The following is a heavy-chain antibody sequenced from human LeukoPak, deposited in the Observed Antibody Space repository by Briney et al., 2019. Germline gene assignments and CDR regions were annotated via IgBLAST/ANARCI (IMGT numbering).Heavy chain of an antibody. Sequence: ASVNVSCKASGYTFTSYYMHWVRQAPGQGREWMGKINLSGGSTTYAQKFQGRVTMTRDTSTSTVYMELSSLRSEDTAVYYCARDYVDDIPMIKDYWGQGTLVTVSS. V-gene: IGHV1-46*01. J-gene: IGHJ4*02. CDR2: INLSGGST. CDR3: ARDYVDDIPMIKDY. CDR1: GYTFTSYY. D-gene: IGHD2-8*01.